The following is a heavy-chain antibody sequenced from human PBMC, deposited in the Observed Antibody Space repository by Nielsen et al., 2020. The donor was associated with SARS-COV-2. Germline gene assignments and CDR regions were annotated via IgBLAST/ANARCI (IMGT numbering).Heavy chain of an antibody. CDR1: GYTFTGYY. V-gene: IGHV1-2*06. CDR2: INPNSGGT. J-gene: IGHJ6*02. CDR3: ARDSTYYDFWSGFGMDV. D-gene: IGHD3-3*01. Sequence: ASVKVSCKASGYTFTGYYMHWVRQAPGQGLEWMGRINPNSGGTNYAQKLQGRVTMTTDTSTSTAYMELRSLRSDDTAVYYCARDSTYYDFWSGFGMDVWGQGTTVTVSS.